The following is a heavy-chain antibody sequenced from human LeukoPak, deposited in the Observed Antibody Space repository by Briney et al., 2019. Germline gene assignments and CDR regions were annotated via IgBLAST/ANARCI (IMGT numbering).Heavy chain of an antibody. CDR1: GGTFSSHA. D-gene: IGHD5-24*01. V-gene: IGHV1-69*01. J-gene: IGHJ5*02. CDR2: IIPIFGTA. Sequence: ASVKVSCKASGGTFSSHAISWVRQAPGQGLEWMGGIIPIFGTAKYAQKFQGRVTITADESTSTAYMELSSLRSEDTAVYYCARDNGYNLENWFDPWGQGTLVTVSS. CDR3: ARDNGYNLENWFDP.